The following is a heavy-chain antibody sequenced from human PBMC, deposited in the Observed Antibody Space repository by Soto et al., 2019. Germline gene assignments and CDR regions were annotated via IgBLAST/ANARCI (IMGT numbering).Heavy chain of an antibody. D-gene: IGHD6-13*01. CDR1: GYTLTELS. CDR3: ATDRGSSCYKERSAFDI. CDR2: FDPEDGET. J-gene: IGHJ3*02. V-gene: IGHV1-24*01. Sequence: GASVKVSCKVSGYTLTELSMHWVRQAPGKGLEWMGGFDPEDGETIYAQKFQGRVTMTEDTSTDTAYMELSSLRSEDTAVYYCATDRGSSCYKERSAFDIWGQRTTVTVSS.